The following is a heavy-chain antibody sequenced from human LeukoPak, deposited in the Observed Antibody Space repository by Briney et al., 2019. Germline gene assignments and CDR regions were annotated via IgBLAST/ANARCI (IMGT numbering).Heavy chain of an antibody. CDR1: GFTFSNYY. CDR2: VSTSSSHT. CDR3: AREFYGRGDS. Sequence: GGSLRLSCAASGFTFSNYYMSWIRQAPGKGLERISYVSTSSSHTNYADSVKGRFTISRDDAKNSLYLQMNGLRAEDTAVYYCAREFYGRGDSWGQGTLVIVSS. J-gene: IGHJ4*02. D-gene: IGHD3-10*01. V-gene: IGHV3-11*06.